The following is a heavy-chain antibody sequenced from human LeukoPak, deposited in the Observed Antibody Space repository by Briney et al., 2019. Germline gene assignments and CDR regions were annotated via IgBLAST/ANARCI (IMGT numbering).Heavy chain of an antibody. CDR3: ARLMVPGAPRYYYYYMDV. D-gene: IGHD2-2*01. J-gene: IGHJ6*03. V-gene: IGHV4/OR15-8*01. CDR1: GGSISSTNW. CDR2: IHHGGGA. Sequence: SETLSLTCVVSGGSISSTNWWSWVRQPPGEGLEWIGEIHHGGGANHNPSLKSRVTISVDTSKNQFSLKLSSVTAADTAVYYCARLMVPGAPRYYYYYMDVWGKGTTVTVSS.